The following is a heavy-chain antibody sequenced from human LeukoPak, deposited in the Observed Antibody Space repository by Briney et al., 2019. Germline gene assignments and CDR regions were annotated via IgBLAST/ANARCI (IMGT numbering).Heavy chain of an antibody. CDR3: AGITMVRGVGNWLDP. Sequence: ASVKVSCKASGYTFTSYGISWVRQAPGQGLAWMGWISAYNGNTNYAQKLQGRVTMTTDTSTSTAYMELRSLRSNDTAVYYCAGITMVRGVGNWLDPWGQGTLVTVSS. J-gene: IGHJ5*02. CDR1: GYTFTSYG. D-gene: IGHD3-10*01. CDR2: ISAYNGNT. V-gene: IGHV1-18*01.